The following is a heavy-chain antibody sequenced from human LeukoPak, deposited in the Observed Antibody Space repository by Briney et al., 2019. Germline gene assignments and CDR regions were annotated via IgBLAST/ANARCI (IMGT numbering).Heavy chain of an antibody. Sequence: SQTLSLTCTVSGGSISSGSYYWSWIRQPAGKGLEWIGRIYTSGSTNYNLSLKSRVTIPVDTSKNQFSLKLSSVTAADTAVYYCARDELSGDWYGPYNWFDPWGQGTLVTVSS. V-gene: IGHV4-61*02. CDR1: GGSISSGSYY. J-gene: IGHJ5*02. CDR2: IYTSGST. D-gene: IGHD2-21*02. CDR3: ARDELSGDWYGPYNWFDP.